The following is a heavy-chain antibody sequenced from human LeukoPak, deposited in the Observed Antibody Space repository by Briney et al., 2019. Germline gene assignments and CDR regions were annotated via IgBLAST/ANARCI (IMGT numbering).Heavy chain of an antibody. CDR3: AREMGLSIAVAGAVTY. J-gene: IGHJ4*02. CDR2: IISSGGVT. CDR1: GLTFSRHA. V-gene: IGHV3-23*01. D-gene: IGHD6-19*01. Sequence: GGSLRLSCAASGLTFSRHAMSWVRQAPGKGLEWVAGIISSGGVTYYLDSVKGRFTISRDNTKNTVYLQMHSLRAEDTAVYYCAREMGLSIAVAGAVTYWGQGTLVTVSS.